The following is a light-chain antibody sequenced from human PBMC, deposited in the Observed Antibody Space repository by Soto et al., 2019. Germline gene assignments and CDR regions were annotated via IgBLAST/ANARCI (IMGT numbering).Light chain of an antibody. CDR3: SSYTTNSPPVV. J-gene: IGLJ2*01. Sequence: QSALTQPASVSGSPGQSITISCTGTSSDVGTYDLVSWYQHHPGAAPKLIIYEATRRPSGISNRFSGSKSGNTASLTISGLQAEDEAHYYCSSYTTNSPPVVFGGGTKVTVL. CDR1: SSDVGTYDL. V-gene: IGLV2-14*02. CDR2: EAT.